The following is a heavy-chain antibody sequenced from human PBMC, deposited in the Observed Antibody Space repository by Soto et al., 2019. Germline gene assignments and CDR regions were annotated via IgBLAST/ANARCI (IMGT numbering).Heavy chain of an antibody. CDR3: AKDGGKDGYCGNCFDP. D-gene: IGHD5-12*01. Sequence: QVQLVQSGAEVKKPGSSVKVSCKASGGTFSNYAITWVRQAPGQGLEWLGRIIPIFGSANFAQKFQGRVTLTADESTTRAYMELSNLRSDDTAVYYCAKDGGKDGYCGNCFDPWGQGTLVTVSS. J-gene: IGHJ5*02. CDR2: IIPIFGSA. CDR1: GGTFSNYA. V-gene: IGHV1-69*15.